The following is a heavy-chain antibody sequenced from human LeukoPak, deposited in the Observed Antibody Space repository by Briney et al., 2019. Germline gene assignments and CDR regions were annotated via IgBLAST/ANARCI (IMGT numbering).Heavy chain of an antibody. CDR1: GFTFSTFA. CDR3: AKDGYGGVAAAGDFDY. D-gene: IGHD6-13*01. V-gene: IGHV3-23*01. J-gene: IGHJ4*02. CDR2: LTESGGST. Sequence: PGGSLRLSCAASGFTFSTFAMTWVRQAPGKGLDWVSTLTESGGSTFYADSVKGRFTISRDNSKNTLYLQMNSLRAEDTAVYYCAKDGYGGVAAAGDFDYWGQGTLVTVSS.